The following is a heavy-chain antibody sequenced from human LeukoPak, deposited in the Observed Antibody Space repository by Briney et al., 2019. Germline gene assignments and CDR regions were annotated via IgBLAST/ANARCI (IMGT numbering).Heavy chain of an antibody. D-gene: IGHD4-17*01. Sequence: GRSLRLSCAVSGFTFGNYGMHWVRQAPGKGLEWVALISYDGSSEYYAGSVKGRFTISRDNSKITVYLQMNSLKAEDTAVYYCAKELYNYGDYGAEGLDVGGQGTTVIVSS. CDR3: AKELYNYGDYGAEGLDV. V-gene: IGHV3-30*18. CDR2: ISYDGSSE. J-gene: IGHJ6*02. CDR1: GFTFGNYG.